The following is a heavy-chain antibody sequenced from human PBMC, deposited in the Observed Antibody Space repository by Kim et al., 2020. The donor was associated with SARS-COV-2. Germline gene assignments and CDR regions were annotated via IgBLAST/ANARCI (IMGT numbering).Heavy chain of an antibody. J-gene: IGHJ2*01. CDR2: VNPKTGNR. V-gene: IGHV1-8*01. CDR3: PRPPSRHCSSTSCYTYWYFDL. D-gene: IGHD2-2*02. Sequence: ASVKVSCKASGYTFANYDINWVRQATGQGLEWVGWVNPKTGNRGYAQKFQGRVTMTTSTPESTAYMELSSLRSDDTAGYYCPRPPSRHCSSTSCYTYWYFDLWGRGTLVTVSS. CDR1: GYTFANYD.